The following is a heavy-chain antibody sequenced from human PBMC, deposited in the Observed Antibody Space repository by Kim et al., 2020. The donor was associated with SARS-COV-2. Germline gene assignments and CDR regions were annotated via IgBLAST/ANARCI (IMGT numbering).Heavy chain of an antibody. CDR3: ARELYCSSTSCFNGNYYYYGMDV. V-gene: IGHV3-66*01. CDR1: GFTVSSNY. D-gene: IGHD2-2*01. CDR2: IYSGGST. Sequence: GGSLRLSCAVSGFTVSSNYMSWVRQAPGKGLEWVSVIYSGGSTYYADSVKGRFTISRDNSKNTLYLQMNSLRAEDTAVYYCARELYCSSTSCFNGNYYYYGMDVWGQGTTVTVSS. J-gene: IGHJ6*02.